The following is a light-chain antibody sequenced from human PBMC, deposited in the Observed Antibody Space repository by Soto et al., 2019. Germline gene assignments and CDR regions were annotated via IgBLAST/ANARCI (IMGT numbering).Light chain of an antibody. CDR3: QSYDSSNLV. J-gene: IGLJ3*02. CDR1: SGSIASNY. Sequence: NFMLTQPHSVSESPGKTVTISCTGSSGSIASNYVQWYQQRPGSAPTTVIYEDNQRPSGVPDRFSGSIDSSSNSASLTISGLKTEDEADYYCQSYDSSNLVFGGGTMLTVL. CDR2: EDN. V-gene: IGLV6-57*02.